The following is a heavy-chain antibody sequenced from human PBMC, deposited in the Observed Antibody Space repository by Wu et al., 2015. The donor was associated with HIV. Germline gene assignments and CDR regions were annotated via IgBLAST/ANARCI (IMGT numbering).Heavy chain of an antibody. Sequence: QVQLVQSGAEVKRPGSSVQVSCKASGGTFSSFPINWVRQAPGQGLEWMGKIFPLFGTTNYAQDFQGRVTITADESTSTAYVELSSLRSEDTAIYYCARESHTTSYRPXGHLVDWGQGTLITVSS. CDR2: IFPLFGTT. J-gene: IGHJ4*02. D-gene: IGHD3-16*02. V-gene: IGHV1-69*13. CDR3: ARESHTTSYRPXGHLVD. CDR1: GGTFSSFP.